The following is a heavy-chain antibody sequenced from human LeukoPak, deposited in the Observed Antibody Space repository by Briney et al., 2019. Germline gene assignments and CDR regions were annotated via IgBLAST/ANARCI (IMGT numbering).Heavy chain of an antibody. V-gene: IGHV1-69*13. J-gene: IGHJ6*02. Sequence: SVKVSCKAFGGTFSSYAISWVRQAPGQGLEWMGGIIPIFGTANYAQKFQGRVTITADESTSTAYMELSSLRSEDTAVYYCASSGSGSYYIDPYYYYYYGMDVWGQGTTVTVSS. CDR2: IIPIFGTA. D-gene: IGHD3-10*01. CDR1: GGTFSSYA. CDR3: ASSGSGSYYIDPYYYYYYGMDV.